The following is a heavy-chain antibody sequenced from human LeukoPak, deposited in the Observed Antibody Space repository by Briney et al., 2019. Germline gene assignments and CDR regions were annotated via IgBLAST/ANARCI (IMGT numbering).Heavy chain of an antibody. J-gene: IGHJ4*02. CDR2: IYYSGST. CDR1: GGSISSYY. D-gene: IGHD3-3*01. CDR3: ARLVVRSGSPFDY. Sequence: PSETLSLTCTVSGGSISSYYWSWIRQPPGKGLEWIGYIYYSGSTNYNPSLKSRVTISVDTSKNQFSLKLGSVTAADTAVYYCARLVVRSGSPFDYWGQGTLVTVSS. V-gene: IGHV4-59*01.